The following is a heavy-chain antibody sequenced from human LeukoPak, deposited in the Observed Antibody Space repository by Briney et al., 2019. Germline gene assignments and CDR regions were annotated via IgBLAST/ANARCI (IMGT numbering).Heavy chain of an antibody. CDR3: ARNYYGSGSYYSHFDY. Sequence: SQTLSLTCAISGDSVSSNSATWNWIRQSPSRGLEWLGRAYYRSNWDNDYAVSVKSRITINPDTSKNQLSLQLKSVTPEDTAVYYCARNYYGSGSYYSHFDYWGQGTLVTVSS. J-gene: IGHJ4*02. CDR2: AYYRSNWDN. D-gene: IGHD3-10*01. V-gene: IGHV6-1*01. CDR1: GDSVSSNSAT.